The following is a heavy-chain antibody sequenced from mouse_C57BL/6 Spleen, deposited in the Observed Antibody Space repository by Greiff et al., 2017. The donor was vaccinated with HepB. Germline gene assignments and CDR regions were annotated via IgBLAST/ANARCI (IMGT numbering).Heavy chain of an antibody. D-gene: IGHD1-1*01. CDR3: ARAYGSQLDYAMDY. CDR2: IDPSDSYT. J-gene: IGHJ4*01. V-gene: IGHV1-50*01. CDR1: GYTFTSYW. Sequence: QVQLQQPGAELVKPGASVKLSCKASGYTFTSYWMQWVKQRPGQGLEWIGEIDPSDSYTNYNQKFKGKATLTVDTSSSTAYMQLSSLTSEDSAVYYCARAYGSQLDYAMDYWGQGTSGTVSS.